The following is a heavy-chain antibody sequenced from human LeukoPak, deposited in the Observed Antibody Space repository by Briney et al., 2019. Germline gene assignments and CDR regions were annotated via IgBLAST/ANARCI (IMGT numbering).Heavy chain of an antibody. CDR2: ISAYNGNT. V-gene: IGHV1-18*01. CDR3: ARDIVVVPAATLGNWFDP. CDR1: GYTFTSYG. D-gene: IGHD2-2*01. J-gene: IGHJ5*02. Sequence: ASVKVSCKASGYTFTSYGISWVRQAPGQGLEWMGWISAYNGNTNYAQKLQGRVTMTTDTSTSTAYMELRSLRSDDTAVYYCARDIVVVPAATLGNWFDPWGQGTLVTVSS.